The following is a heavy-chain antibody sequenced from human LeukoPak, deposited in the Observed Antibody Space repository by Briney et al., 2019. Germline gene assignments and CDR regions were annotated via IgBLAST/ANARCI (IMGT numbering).Heavy chain of an antibody. D-gene: IGHD4-23*01. CDR2: ISAYNGNT. V-gene: IGHV1-18*01. Sequence: ASVKVSCKASGYTFTNYGINWVRQAPGQGLEWMGYISAYNGNTNYAQKFQGRVTMTTDTSTNTVYVELRSLRSDGTAVYYCARVAVAQYYFDYWGQGTLVTVSS. CDR3: ARVAVAQYYFDY. CDR1: GYTFTNYG. J-gene: IGHJ4*02.